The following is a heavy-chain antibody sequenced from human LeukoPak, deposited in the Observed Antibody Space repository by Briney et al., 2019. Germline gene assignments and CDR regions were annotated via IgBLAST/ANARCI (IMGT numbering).Heavy chain of an antibody. D-gene: IGHD1-26*01. CDR2: IIPISGTT. CDR1: GGTFTSHA. CDR3: ARKLRLGGNWFDP. Sequence: SVKVSCKTSGGTFTSHAITWVRQAPGQGLEWMGKIIPISGTTNYAQKFQGRVTFTADESTSTAYMELSSLRSEDTALYYCARKLRLGGNWFDPWGQGTLVTVSS. V-gene: IGHV1-69*13. J-gene: IGHJ5*02.